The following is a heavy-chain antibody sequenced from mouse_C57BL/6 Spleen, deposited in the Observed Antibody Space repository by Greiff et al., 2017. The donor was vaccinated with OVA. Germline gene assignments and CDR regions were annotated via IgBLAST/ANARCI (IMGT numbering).Heavy chain of an antibody. CDR3: ARGAGPGSMDY. D-gene: IGHD4-1*01. V-gene: IGHV5-6*02. CDR2: ISSGGSYT. Sequence: EVMLVESGGDLVKPGGSLKLSCAASGFTFSSYGMSWVRQTPDKRLEWVATISSGGSYTYYPDSVKGRFIISRDNAKNTLYLQMSSLKSEDTAMYYCARGAGPGSMDYWGQGTSVTVSS. J-gene: IGHJ4*01. CDR1: GFTFSSYG.